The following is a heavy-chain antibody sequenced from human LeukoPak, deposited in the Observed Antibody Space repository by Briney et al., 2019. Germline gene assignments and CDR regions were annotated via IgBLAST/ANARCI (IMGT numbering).Heavy chain of an antibody. CDR3: ARRGLVPEYYYYGMDV. CDR1: GGTFSSYA. V-gene: IGHV1-69*04. J-gene: IGHJ6*02. Sequence: SVKVSCKASGGTFSSYAISWVRQAPGQGLEWMGRIIPILGTANYAQKFQGRVTITADKSTSTAYMELSSLRSEDTAVYYCARRGLVPEYYYYGMDVWGQGTTVTVSS. D-gene: IGHD6-6*01. CDR2: IIPILGTA.